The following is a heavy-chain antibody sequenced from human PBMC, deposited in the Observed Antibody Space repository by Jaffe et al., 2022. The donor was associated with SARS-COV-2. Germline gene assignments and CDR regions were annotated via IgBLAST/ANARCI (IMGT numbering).Heavy chain of an antibody. J-gene: IGHJ4*02. CDR3: ARDKTPAADLYFDY. CDR1: GFTFSSYA. CDR2: ISYDGSNK. V-gene: IGHV3-30*04. D-gene: IGHD6-13*01. Sequence: QVQLVESGGGVVQPGRSLRLSCAASGFTFSSYAMHWVRQAPGKGLEWVAVISYDGSNKYYADSVKGRFTISRDNSKNTLYLQMNSLRAEDTAVYYCARDKTPAADLYFDYWGQGTLVTVSS.